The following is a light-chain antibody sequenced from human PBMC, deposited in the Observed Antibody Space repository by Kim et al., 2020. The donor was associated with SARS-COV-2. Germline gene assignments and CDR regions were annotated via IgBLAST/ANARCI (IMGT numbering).Light chain of an antibody. Sequence: EIVLTQSPGTLSLSPGERATLSCRASQSVSSIYLAWYQQKPGQAPRLFIHGASSRATGIPDRFSGSGSGTDFTLTISRLEPEDFAVYYCQQYGTSPITFGQGTRLEIK. CDR3: QQYGTSPIT. CDR2: GAS. CDR1: QSVSSIY. J-gene: IGKJ5*01. V-gene: IGKV3-20*01.